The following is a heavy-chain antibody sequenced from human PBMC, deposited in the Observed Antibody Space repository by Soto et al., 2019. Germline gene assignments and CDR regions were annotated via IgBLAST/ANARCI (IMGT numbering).Heavy chain of an antibody. CDR3: AREDRGGSSPGAYYYYGMDV. CDR2: IIPIFGTA. CDR1: GGTFSSYA. J-gene: IGHJ6*02. V-gene: IGHV1-69*01. D-gene: IGHD6-6*01. Sequence: QVQLVQSGAEVKKPGSSVKVSCKASGGTFSSYAISWVRQAPGQGLEWMGGIIPIFGTANYVQKFQGRVTITADESTSTAYMELRGLRSEGTAVCSCAREDRGGSSPGAYYYYGMDVWGQGTTVTVSS.